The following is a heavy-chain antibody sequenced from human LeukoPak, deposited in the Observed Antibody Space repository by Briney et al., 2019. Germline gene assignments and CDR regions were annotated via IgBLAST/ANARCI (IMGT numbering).Heavy chain of an antibody. CDR3: VKGSDSSRPYYFDV. CDR2: ITDSGRDT. J-gene: IGHJ4*02. Sequence: GGSLRLSCAPSGFSFRNYSMIWVPGAPGKGREWVSAITDSGRDTFHADYVKGRFTISRDNSKNTLYMDVNRLRAEDTDVYYCVKGSDSSRPYYFDVWGQGTLVTVSS. V-gene: IGHV3-23*01. D-gene: IGHD6-13*01. CDR1: GFSFRNYS.